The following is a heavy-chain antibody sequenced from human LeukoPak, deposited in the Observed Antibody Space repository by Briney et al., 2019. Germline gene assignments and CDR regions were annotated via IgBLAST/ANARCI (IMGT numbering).Heavy chain of an antibody. CDR2: INPNSGGT. CDR1: GYTFTVYY. D-gene: IGHD3-10*01. Sequence: ASVTVSCKASGYTFTVYYMHWVRQAPGQGLEWMGWINPNSGGTNYAQKFHGRVTMTRDTSISTDYMELSRLRSDDTAVYYCAITMVRGVIRPRFDYWGQGTLVTGSS. CDR3: AITMVRGVIRPRFDY. J-gene: IGHJ4*02. V-gene: IGHV1-2*02.